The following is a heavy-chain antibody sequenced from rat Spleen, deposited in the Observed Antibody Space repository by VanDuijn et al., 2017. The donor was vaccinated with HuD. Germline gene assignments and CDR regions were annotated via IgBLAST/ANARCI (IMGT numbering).Heavy chain of an antibody. CDR1: GFTFTDFF. V-gene: IGHV5-25*01. Sequence: EVQLVESDGGLVQPGRSLKLSCAASGFTFTDFFMAWVRQAPTMGLEWVASISPSGGSTYYRDSVKGRFTISRDNAKSTLSLQMNKLGSEDTAIYYCGRAATEGLDYWGQGVMVTVSS. CDR3: GRAATEGLDY. D-gene: IGHD1-11*01. J-gene: IGHJ2*01. CDR2: ISPSGGST.